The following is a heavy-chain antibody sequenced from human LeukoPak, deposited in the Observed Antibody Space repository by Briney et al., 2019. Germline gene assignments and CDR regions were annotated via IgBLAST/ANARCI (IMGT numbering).Heavy chain of an antibody. CDR3: ARDTADFQGLDI. J-gene: IGHJ3*02. D-gene: IGHD3-3*01. V-gene: IGHV3-7*01. Sequence: GGSLRLSCAVSGFPFSTFWMSWVRQAPGKGLEWLANINLDGTKKYYVDSVNGRFTISRDNVRNSLYLQMNSLRVEDTAVYYCARDTADFQGLDIWGQGTKVTVSS. CDR2: INLDGTKK. CDR1: GFPFSTFW.